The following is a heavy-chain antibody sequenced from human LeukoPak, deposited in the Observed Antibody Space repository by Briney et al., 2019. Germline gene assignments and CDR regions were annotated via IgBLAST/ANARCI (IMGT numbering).Heavy chain of an antibody. CDR3: AREGGNGGEGYFDY. CDR1: EFTFSDYY. Sequence: GGSLRLSCAASEFTFSDYYMSWIRQVPGKGLEWVSYISGSSSTMYYANSLKGRFTISRDNAKNLLYLQMNSLRAEDTAVYYCAREGGNGGEGYFDYWGQGTLVTVSS. V-gene: IGHV3-11*01. D-gene: IGHD3-16*01. CDR2: ISGSSSTM. J-gene: IGHJ4*02.